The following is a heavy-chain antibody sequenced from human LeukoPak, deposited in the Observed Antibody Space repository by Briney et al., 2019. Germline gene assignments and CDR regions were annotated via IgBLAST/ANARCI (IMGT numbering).Heavy chain of an antibody. Sequence: ASVKVSCKASGYTFISHFMHWVRQAPGQGLEWMGIINPIDDTKSYAPSFQGRITVTRDTSTSTVYMELSSLRSEDTAVYYCARDARMYSSSFIYNWFDPWGQGTLVTVSS. CDR3: ARDARMYSSSFIYNWFDP. CDR2: INPIDDTK. D-gene: IGHD6-13*01. CDR1: GYTFISHF. V-gene: IGHV1-46*01. J-gene: IGHJ5*02.